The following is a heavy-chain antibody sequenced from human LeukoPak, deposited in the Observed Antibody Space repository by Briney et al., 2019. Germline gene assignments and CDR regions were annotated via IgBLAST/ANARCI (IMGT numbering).Heavy chain of an antibody. D-gene: IGHD6-13*01. CDR3: ARGSGSSSWYSTDY. CDR1: GGSISSSYY. J-gene: IGHJ4*02. CDR2: IYDSGST. Sequence: SETLSLTCTVSGGSISSSYYWGWIRQPPGKGLEWIGSIYDSGSTFYNSSLKSRVTTSVDTSNNQFSLKVSSVTAADTAVYYCARGSGSSSWYSTDYWGQGTLVTVSS. V-gene: IGHV4-39*07.